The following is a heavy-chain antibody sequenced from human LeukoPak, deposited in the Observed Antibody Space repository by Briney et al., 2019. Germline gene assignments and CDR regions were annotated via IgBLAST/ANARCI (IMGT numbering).Heavy chain of an antibody. D-gene: IGHD1-20*01. Sequence: GGSLRLSCAASGFTFSSYAMHWVRQAPGKGLEWVAVISYDGSNKYYADSVKGRFTIPRDNAKNSLYLQMNSLRVEDTAVYYCVPLNWNPPGDFDRWGQGTLVTVSS. CDR1: GFTFSSYA. CDR3: VPLNWNPPGDFDR. V-gene: IGHV3-30-3*01. J-gene: IGHJ4*02. CDR2: ISYDGSNK.